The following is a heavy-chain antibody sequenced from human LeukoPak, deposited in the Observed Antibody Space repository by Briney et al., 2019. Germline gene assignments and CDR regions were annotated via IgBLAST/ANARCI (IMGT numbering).Heavy chain of an antibody. CDR2: ISSSSSYI. V-gene: IGHV3-21*01. CDR3: ARAYSNFHYYYYYMDV. D-gene: IGHD4-11*01. J-gene: IGHJ6*03. CDR1: GFTFSSYS. Sequence: GGSLRLSCAASGFTFSSYSMNWVRQAPGKGLGWVSSISSSSSYIYYADSVKGRFTISRDNAKNSLYLQMNSLRAEDTAVYYCARAYSNFHYYYYYMDVWGKGTTVTVSS.